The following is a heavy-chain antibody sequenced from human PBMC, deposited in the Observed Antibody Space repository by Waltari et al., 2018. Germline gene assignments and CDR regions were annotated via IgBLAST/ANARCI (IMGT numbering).Heavy chain of an antibody. J-gene: IGHJ6*02. CDR2: INHSGST. V-gene: IGHV4-34*01. Sequence: QVQLQQWGAGLLKPSETLSLTCAVYGGSFSGYYWSWIRQPPGKGLEWIGEINHSGSTNYNPSRKSRVTISVDTSKNQFSLKLSSVTAADTAVYYCARGYNWNVYGMDVWGQGTTVTVSS. D-gene: IGHD1-20*01. CDR3: ARGYNWNVYGMDV. CDR1: GGSFSGYY.